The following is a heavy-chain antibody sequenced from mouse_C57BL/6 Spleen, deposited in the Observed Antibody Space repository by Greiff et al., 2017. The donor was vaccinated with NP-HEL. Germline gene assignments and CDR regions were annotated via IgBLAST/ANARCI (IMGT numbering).Heavy chain of an antibody. D-gene: IGHD4-1*01. CDR1: GYTFTSYW. V-gene: IGHV1-50*01. Sequence: QVQLQQPGAELVKPGASVKLSCKASGYTFTSYWMQWVKQRPGQGLEWIGEIDPSDSYTTYNQKFKGKPTLTVDTSSSTAYMQLSSLTSEDSAVYYCARPLTGSAMDYWGQGTSVTVSS. CDR3: ARPLTGSAMDY. CDR2: IDPSDSYT. J-gene: IGHJ4*01.